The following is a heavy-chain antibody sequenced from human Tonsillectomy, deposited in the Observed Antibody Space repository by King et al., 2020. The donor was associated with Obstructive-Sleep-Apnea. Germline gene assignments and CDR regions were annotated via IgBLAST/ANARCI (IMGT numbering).Heavy chain of an antibody. J-gene: IGHJ3*02. CDR2: IYYSGST. CDR1: GGSITSGRHY. Sequence: VQLQESGPGLVKPSQTLSLTCNVSGGSITSGRHYWSWIRQHPGKGLEWVGDIYYSGSTYYNPSLKSRVTISVDTSKNQFSLKFTSVTAADTAVYYCARDSCGGDCYPFGDAFDIWGQGTMVTVSS. CDR3: ARDSCGGDCYPFGDAFDI. V-gene: IGHV4-31*03. D-gene: IGHD2-21*02.